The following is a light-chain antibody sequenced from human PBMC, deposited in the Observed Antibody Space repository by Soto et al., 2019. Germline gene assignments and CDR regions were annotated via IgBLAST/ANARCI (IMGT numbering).Light chain of an antibody. CDR3: SSYTSSSTPV. CDR1: SSDVGGYNY. Sequence: QSALTQPASVSGSPGQSITISCTGTSSDVGGYNYFSWYQQHPGKAPKLMIYEGSNRHSGVSNRFSGSKSGNTASLTISGLQAEDEADYYCSSYTSSSTPVFGGGTKLTVL. J-gene: IGLJ3*02. CDR2: EGS. V-gene: IGLV2-14*01.